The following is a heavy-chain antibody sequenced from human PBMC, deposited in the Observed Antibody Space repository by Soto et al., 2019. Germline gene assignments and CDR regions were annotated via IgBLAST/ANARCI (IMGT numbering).Heavy chain of an antibody. Sequence: EVQLLESGGGLVQPGGSLRLSCAAAGFPFSTYAMTWVRQTPAKGLEWVSTISGSGGATYYADSVKGRFTTSRDNPKNTLSLQLNSLRAEDSAMSYCAEGRRSGWAHDVFDIWGQGTLVTVSS. CDR1: GFPFSTYA. CDR2: ISGSGGAT. J-gene: IGHJ3*02. CDR3: AEGRRSGWAHDVFDI. V-gene: IGHV3-23*01. D-gene: IGHD6-19*01.